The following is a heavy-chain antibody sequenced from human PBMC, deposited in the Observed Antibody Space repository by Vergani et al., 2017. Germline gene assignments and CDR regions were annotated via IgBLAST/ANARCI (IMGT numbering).Heavy chain of an antibody. CDR1: GSTVSGNY. D-gene: IGHD3-10*01. Sequence: ELQLVESGGGLVQPGGSLRLSCAASGSTVSGNYMTWVRQDPGKGLEWVSNIYSGDETYYADSVKGRVTISRDTSKNTLHLKINNLKVEDTAVYYCARGNYYGSGTYVDPWGQGTLVTVSS. CDR3: ARGNYYGSGTYVDP. CDR2: IYSGDET. J-gene: IGHJ5*02. V-gene: IGHV3-66*02.